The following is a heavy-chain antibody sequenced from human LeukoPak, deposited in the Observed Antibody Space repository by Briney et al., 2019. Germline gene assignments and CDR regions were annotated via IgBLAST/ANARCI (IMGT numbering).Heavy chain of an antibody. CDR1: GFTFSSYW. J-gene: IGHJ4*02. CDR2: INTDGSST. V-gene: IGHV3-74*01. CDR3: ARGPGHDY. Sequence: PGGSLRLSCAASGFTFSSYWMHWVRQAPAKGLVWVSRINTDGSSTSYADSVKGRFTIPRDNAKNTLYLQMNSLRAEDTAVYYCARGPGHDYWGQGTLVTVSS.